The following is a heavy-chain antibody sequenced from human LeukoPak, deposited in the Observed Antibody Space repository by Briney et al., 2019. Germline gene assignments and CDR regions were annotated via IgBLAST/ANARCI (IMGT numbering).Heavy chain of an antibody. Sequence: GASVKVSCKASGYTFTSYYMHWVRQAPGQGLEWMGIINPSGGSTSYAQKFQGRVTMTRDMSTSTVYMELSSLRSEDTAVYYCASSIAVAGTFDYWGQGTLVTVSS. CDR2: INPSGGST. CDR1: GYTFTSYY. D-gene: IGHD6-19*01. CDR3: ASSIAVAGTFDY. V-gene: IGHV1-46*01. J-gene: IGHJ4*02.